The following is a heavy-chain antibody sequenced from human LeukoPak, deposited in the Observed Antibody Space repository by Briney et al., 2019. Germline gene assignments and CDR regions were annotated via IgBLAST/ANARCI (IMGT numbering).Heavy chain of an antibody. D-gene: IGHD3-10*02. CDR1: GFTFSSYS. Sequence: GGSLRLSCAASGFTFSSYSMNWVRQAPGKGLEWVSSISSSSSYIYYADSVKGRFTISRDNAKNSLYLQMNSLRAGDTAVYYCARGVRGVKSAFDIWGQGTMVTVSS. CDR2: ISSSSSYI. J-gene: IGHJ3*02. V-gene: IGHV3-21*01. CDR3: ARGVRGVKSAFDI.